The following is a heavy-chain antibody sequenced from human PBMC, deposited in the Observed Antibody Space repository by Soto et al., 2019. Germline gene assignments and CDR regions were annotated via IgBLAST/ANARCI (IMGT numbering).Heavy chain of an antibody. Sequence: QVQLQESGPGLVKPSETLSLTCTVSLGSVSNADHYWSWIRQPPGKGLEWIAYVYYSGGTNYNPSLKSRVTISMDTSKNQFALKLNSVTAADTAVYYCAGGDDRYKSGSWGQGVLVTVSS. V-gene: IGHV4-61*08. CDR2: VYYSGGT. CDR3: AGGDDRYKSGS. CDR1: LGSVSNADHY. J-gene: IGHJ5*02. D-gene: IGHD5-12*01.